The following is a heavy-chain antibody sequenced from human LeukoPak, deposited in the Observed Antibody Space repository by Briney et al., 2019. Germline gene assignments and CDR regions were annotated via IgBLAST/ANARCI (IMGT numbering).Heavy chain of an antibody. Sequence: SETLSLTRAVSGGSTSSYYGSRMRQPAGKGLEWIGRIYTSGSTNYNPSLKSRVTMSVDTSKNQFSLKLSSVTAADTAVYYCERHELESHYWFDYWGQGTLVTVSS. CDR2: IYTSGST. J-gene: IGHJ5*01. V-gene: IGHV4-4*07. D-gene: IGHD3-10*01. CDR1: GGSTSSYY. CDR3: ERHELESHYWFDY.